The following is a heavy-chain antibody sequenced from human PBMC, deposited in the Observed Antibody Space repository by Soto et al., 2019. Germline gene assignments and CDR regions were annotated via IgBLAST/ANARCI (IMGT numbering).Heavy chain of an antibody. D-gene: IGHD3-16*01. CDR2: ISYDGKQT. J-gene: IGHJ2*01. CDR1: GVTFKGYG. CDR3: ARDGWGSNWYFDL. V-gene: IGHV3-30*03. Sequence: GGSLRLSCGAPGVTFKGYGMHWVRHAPGKGLEWVAVISYDGKQTYYADSVKGRFTISKDKSKRTLFLQMNSLRVDDTAVYYCARDGWGSNWYFDLWGRGTLVTVSS.